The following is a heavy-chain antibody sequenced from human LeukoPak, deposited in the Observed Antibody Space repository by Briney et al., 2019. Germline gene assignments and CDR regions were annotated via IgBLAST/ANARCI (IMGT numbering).Heavy chain of an antibody. V-gene: IGHV1-2*02. Sequence: ASVKVSCKASGYTFTGFYIHWVRQAPGQGLEWMGWINPNSGATNSAQKFQGRVTMTRDTSITTAYMDLSRLRSDDTAVYYCARDWGGYDAGPNWFDPWGQGTLVTVSS. J-gene: IGHJ5*02. D-gene: IGHD5-12*01. CDR3: ARDWGGYDAGPNWFDP. CDR1: GYTFTGFY. CDR2: INPNSGAT.